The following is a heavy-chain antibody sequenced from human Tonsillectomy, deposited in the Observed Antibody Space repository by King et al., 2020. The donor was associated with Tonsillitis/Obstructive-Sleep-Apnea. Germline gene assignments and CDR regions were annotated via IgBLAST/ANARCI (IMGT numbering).Heavy chain of an antibody. Sequence: QLVQSGAEVKKPGESLRISCKGSGYNFTSYWITWVRQMPGKGLEWMGTIDPSDSYTNYGPSFQGHVTISADKSISTAYLQWSSLKASDTAIYYCARHRVSYDCWSGYLDFDYWGQGTLVTVSS. CDR1: GYNFTSYW. D-gene: IGHD3-3*01. CDR2: IDPSDSYT. V-gene: IGHV5-10-1*01. J-gene: IGHJ4*02. CDR3: ARHRVSYDCWSGYLDFDY.